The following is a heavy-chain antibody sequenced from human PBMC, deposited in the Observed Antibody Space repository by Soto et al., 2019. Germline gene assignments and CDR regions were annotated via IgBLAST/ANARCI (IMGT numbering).Heavy chain of an antibody. V-gene: IGHV3-74*01. J-gene: IGHJ4*02. CDR2: IDGVGTGT. CDR1: GFTFTNYW. CDR3: TTGFEY. Sequence: EGSLRLSCVASGFTFTNYWMHWVRQVPGKGLVWVSRIDGVGTGTSYSDSVRGRFTICRDNAENTLHLQMDSLRAEDTAVYHCTTGFEYWGQGTQGTV.